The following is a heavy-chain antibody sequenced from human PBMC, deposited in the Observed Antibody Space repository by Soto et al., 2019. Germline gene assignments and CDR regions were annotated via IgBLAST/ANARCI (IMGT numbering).Heavy chain of an antibody. CDR1: GFSISSGFY. CDR3: ARGMNPQDY. D-gene: IGHD6-13*01. CDR2: IYHSGTT. Sequence: SETLSLTCNVSGFSISSGFYWGWVRQPPGKGLEWIGAIYHSGTTYFNPSLKSRVTMAIDTSKNQFSLSLASVAAADTAMYYCARGMNPQDYWGQGTLVTVSS. V-gene: IGHV4-38-2*02. J-gene: IGHJ4*02.